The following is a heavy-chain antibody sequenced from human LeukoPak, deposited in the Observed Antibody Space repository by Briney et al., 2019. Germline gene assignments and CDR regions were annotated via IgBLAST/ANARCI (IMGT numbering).Heavy chain of an antibody. D-gene: IGHD5-12*01. CDR1: GGTFSSYA. V-gene: IGHV1-69*04. CDR2: IIPILGIA. J-gene: IGHJ4*02. CDR3: AREVDIVATMKGSELDY. Sequence: ASVKVSCKASGGTFSSYAISWVRQAPGQGLEWMGRIIPILGIANYAQKFQGRVTITADKSTSTAYMELSSLRSEDTAVYYCAREVDIVATMKGSELDYWGQGTLVTVSS.